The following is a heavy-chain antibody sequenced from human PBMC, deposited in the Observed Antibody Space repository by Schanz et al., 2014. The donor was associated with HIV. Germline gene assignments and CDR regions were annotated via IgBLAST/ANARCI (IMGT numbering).Heavy chain of an antibody. CDR3: ARGPKWEGLMDV. CDR2: MNPGSGNT. Sequence: QVWLVQSGAEVKKPGASVRVSCKASGYNFCNLDINWVRQATGQGLEWLGWMNPGSGNTGYAWKFQGRVTMTRDTSISTAYLEVDSLKSEDTAVYYCARGPKWEGLMDVWGQGTTVIVSS. V-gene: IGHV1-8*02. J-gene: IGHJ6*02. D-gene: IGHD1-26*01. CDR1: GYNFCNLD.